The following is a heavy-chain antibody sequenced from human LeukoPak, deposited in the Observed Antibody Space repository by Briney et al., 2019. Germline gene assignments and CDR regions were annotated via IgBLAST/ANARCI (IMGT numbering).Heavy chain of an antibody. Sequence: GGSLRLSCAASGFTFSSYAMSWVRQAPGKGLEWVSAISGSGGSTYYADFVKGRFTISRDNSKNTLYLQMNSLRAEDTAVHYCAKDRAFHYYDSSGAFDYWGQGTLVTVSS. CDR1: GFTFSSYA. J-gene: IGHJ4*02. CDR2: ISGSGGST. V-gene: IGHV3-23*01. D-gene: IGHD3-22*01. CDR3: AKDRAFHYYDSSGAFDY.